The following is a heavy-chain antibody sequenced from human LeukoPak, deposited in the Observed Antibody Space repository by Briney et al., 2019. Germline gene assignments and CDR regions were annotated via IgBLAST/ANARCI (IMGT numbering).Heavy chain of an antibody. CDR2: ISSSSSYI. CDR3: ARVSVGGSGSKYYFDY. V-gene: IGHV3-21*01. D-gene: IGHD3-10*01. J-gene: IGHJ4*02. CDR1: GFTFGSYS. Sequence: GGSLRLSCAASGFTFGSYSMNWVRQAPGKGLEWVSSISSSSSYIYYADSVKGRFTISRDNAKNSLYLQMNSLRAEDTAVYYCARVSVGGSGSKYYFDYWGQGTLVTVSS.